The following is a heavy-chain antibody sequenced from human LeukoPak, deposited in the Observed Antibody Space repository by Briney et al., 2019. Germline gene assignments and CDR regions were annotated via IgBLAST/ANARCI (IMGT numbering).Heavy chain of an antibody. CDR3: ARDFRELRDY. Sequence: GGSLRLSCAASGFTFSNGWMSWVRQAPGKGLEWVSSISSSSSYIYYADSVKGRFTISRDNAKNSLYLQMNSLRAEDTAVYYCARDFRELRDYWGQGTLVTVSS. CDR2: ISSSSSYI. V-gene: IGHV3-21*01. CDR1: GFTFSNGW. J-gene: IGHJ4*02. D-gene: IGHD1-26*01.